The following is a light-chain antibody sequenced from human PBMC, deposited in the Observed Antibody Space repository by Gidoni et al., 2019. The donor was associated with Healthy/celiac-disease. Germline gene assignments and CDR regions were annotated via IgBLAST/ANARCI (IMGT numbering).Light chain of an antibody. Sequence: DIQMTQSPSTLSASVGDRVTITCRASPSISSWLAWYQQKPGKAPKLLIYKASSLESGVPSRFSGSGSGTEFTLTISSLQPDDFATYYCQQYNSYPLFGPGTKVDIK. CDR1: PSISSW. J-gene: IGKJ3*01. CDR2: KAS. V-gene: IGKV1-5*03. CDR3: QQYNSYPL.